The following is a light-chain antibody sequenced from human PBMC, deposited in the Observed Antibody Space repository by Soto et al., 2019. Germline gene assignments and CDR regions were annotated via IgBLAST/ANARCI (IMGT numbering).Light chain of an antibody. CDR3: SSYAGSIYVV. CDR1: SIDVGGYTY. CDR2: EVS. V-gene: IGLV2-8*01. J-gene: IGLJ2*01. Sequence: QSALTQPPSASGSPGQSVTISCPGTSIDVGGYTYVSWYQQHPGKAPKLMIYEVSKRPSGVPDRFSGSKSGNTASLTVSGLQAEDEADYYCSSYAGSIYVVFGGGTKVTVL.